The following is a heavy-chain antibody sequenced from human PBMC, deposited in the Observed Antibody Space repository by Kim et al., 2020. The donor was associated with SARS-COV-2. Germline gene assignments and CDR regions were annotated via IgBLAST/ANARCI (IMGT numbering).Heavy chain of an antibody. Sequence: SETLSLTCTVSGGSISSGSYYWSWIRQPAGKGLEWIGRIYTSGSTNYNPSLKSRVTISVDTSKNQFSLKLSSVTAADTAVYYCATMTMVRGEEVDYWGQGTLVTVSS. CDR2: IYTSGST. CDR1: GGSISSGSYY. J-gene: IGHJ4*02. CDR3: ATMTMVRGEEVDY. V-gene: IGHV4-61*02. D-gene: IGHD3-10*01.